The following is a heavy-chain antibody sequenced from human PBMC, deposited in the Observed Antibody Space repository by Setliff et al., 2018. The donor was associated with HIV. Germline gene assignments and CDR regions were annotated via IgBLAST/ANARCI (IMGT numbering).Heavy chain of an antibody. CDR1: GFTFSDYY. J-gene: IGHJ6*03. Sequence: GGSLRLSCAASGFTFSDYYMSWIRQAPGKGLEWVSYISTSGSTIYYADSVKGRFIISRDNARSSLHLQMNSLATEDTALYFCVKGGTLAGQFYYYMNVWGKGTTVTV. D-gene: IGHD6-19*01. CDR3: VKGGTLAGQFYYYMNV. V-gene: IGHV3-11*01. CDR2: ISTSGSTI.